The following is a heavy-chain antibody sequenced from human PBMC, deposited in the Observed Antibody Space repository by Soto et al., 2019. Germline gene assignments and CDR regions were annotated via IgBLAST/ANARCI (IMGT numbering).Heavy chain of an antibody. V-gene: IGHV5-51*01. J-gene: IGHJ6*02. Sequence: GESLKISCKGSGYSFTSYWIGWVRQMPGKGLEWMGIIYPGDSDTRYSPSFQGQVTISADKSISTAYLQWSSLKASDTAMYYCARRGKYYGSGSHYYYYGMDVWGQGTTVTVSS. CDR2: IYPGDSDT. D-gene: IGHD3-10*01. CDR1: GYSFTSYW. CDR3: ARRGKYYGSGSHYYYYGMDV.